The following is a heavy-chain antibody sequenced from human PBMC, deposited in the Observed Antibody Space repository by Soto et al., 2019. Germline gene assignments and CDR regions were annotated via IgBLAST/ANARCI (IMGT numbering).Heavy chain of an antibody. J-gene: IGHJ4*02. CDR3: AHSLIPNWGSRGAFDY. CDR1: GFSLSTSGVG. V-gene: IGHV2-5*02. D-gene: IGHD7-27*01. CDR2: IYWDDDK. Sequence: QITLKESGPTLVKPTQTLTLTCTFSGFSLSTSGVGVGWIRQPPGKALEWLALIYWDDDKRNSPSLKSRLTIPKDTSKNQVVLTMTNMDPVDTATYYCAHSLIPNWGSRGAFDYWGQGTLVTVSS.